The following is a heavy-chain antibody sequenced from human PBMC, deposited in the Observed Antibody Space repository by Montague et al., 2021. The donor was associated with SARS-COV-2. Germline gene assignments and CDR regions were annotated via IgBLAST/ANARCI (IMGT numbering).Heavy chain of an antibody. CDR3: ARRPHYYDSSGYYYPGPQRYYFDY. J-gene: IGHJ4*02. CDR2: INHSGST. V-gene: IGHV4-34*01. D-gene: IGHD3-22*01. Sequence: SETLSLTCAVYGGSFSGYYWSWIRQPPGKGPEWIGEINHSGSTNYNPSLKSRVTISVDTSKNQFSLKLSSVTAADTAVYYCARRPHYYDSSGYYYPGPQRYYFDYWGQGTRVTVSS. CDR1: GGSFSGYY.